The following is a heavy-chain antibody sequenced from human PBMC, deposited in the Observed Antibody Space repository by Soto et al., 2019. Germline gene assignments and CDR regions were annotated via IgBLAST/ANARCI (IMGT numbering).Heavy chain of an antibody. Sequence: GGSLRLSCAASGFTFSSYAMHWVRQAPGKGLEWVAVISYDGSNKYYADSVKGRFTISRDNSKNSLYLQMNSLRAEDTAVYYCARLPPLEGRYYFEYWGQGTLVTVSS. D-gene: IGHD2-2*01. CDR1: GFTFSSYA. V-gene: IGHV3-30-3*01. J-gene: IGHJ4*02. CDR2: ISYDGSNK. CDR3: ARLPPLEGRYYFEY.